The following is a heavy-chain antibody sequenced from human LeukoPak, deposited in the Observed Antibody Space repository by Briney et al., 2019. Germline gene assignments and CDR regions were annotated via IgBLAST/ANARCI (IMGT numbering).Heavy chain of an antibody. CDR1: GYTFTGYY. Sequence: GASVKVSCKASGYTFTGYYKHWVRQAPGQGLQWMGWINPNSGGTNYAQKFQGRVTMTRDTSISTAYMELSRLRSDDTAVYYCARASNYYDFWSGYYSFDYWGQGTLVTVSS. D-gene: IGHD3-3*01. CDR3: ARASNYYDFWSGYYSFDY. CDR2: INPNSGGT. V-gene: IGHV1-2*02. J-gene: IGHJ4*02.